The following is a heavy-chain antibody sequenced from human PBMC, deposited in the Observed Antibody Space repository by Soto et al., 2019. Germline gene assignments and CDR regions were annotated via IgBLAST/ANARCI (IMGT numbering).Heavy chain of an antibody. CDR3: ARRSAAGP. J-gene: IGHJ5*02. Sequence: QVQLQQWGAGLLKPSETLSLTCAVYGGSFSGYYWSWIRQPPGKGLEWIGEINHSGSTNYNPSLKRRVTISVDTSKNQFSLKLSSVTAADPAVYYCARRSAAGPWGQGTLVTVSS. V-gene: IGHV4-34*01. CDR2: INHSGST. CDR1: GGSFSGYY. D-gene: IGHD6-25*01.